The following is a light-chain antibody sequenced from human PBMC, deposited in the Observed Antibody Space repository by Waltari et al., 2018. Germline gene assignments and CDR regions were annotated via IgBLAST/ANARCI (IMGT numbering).Light chain of an antibody. J-gene: IGLJ3*02. CDR1: SIGTKN. CDR3: QLWDNTWV. Sequence: SYDVTQPLSVSVALGQTAKITCGGNSIGTKNVHWYQQRPGQAPVLVIYRDTNRPSGIPERFSGSKSGNTATLTVNRAQVDDEADYDCQLWDNTWVFGGGTKLTVL. V-gene: IGLV3-9*01. CDR2: RDT.